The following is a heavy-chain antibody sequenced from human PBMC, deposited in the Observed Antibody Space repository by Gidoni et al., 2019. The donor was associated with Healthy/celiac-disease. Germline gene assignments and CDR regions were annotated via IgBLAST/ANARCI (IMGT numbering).Heavy chain of an antibody. CDR2: ITSSNTI. Sequence: EVQLVESGGGLVQPGGSLRLSCAASGFTFSTYTMTWVRQAPGKGLEWLSYITSSNTIKYADSVKGRFTISRDNAKDSVYLQMNSLRDEDTAVYYCARGTDYWGQGTLVTVSS. CDR3: ARGTDY. CDR1: GFTFSTYT. J-gene: IGHJ4*02. V-gene: IGHV3-48*02.